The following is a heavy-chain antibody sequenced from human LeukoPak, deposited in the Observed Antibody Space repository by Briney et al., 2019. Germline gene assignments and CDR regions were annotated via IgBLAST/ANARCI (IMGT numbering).Heavy chain of an antibody. D-gene: IGHD6-19*01. J-gene: IGHJ5*02. CDR2: IYYSGST. Sequence: SSETLSLTCTVSGGSISSSSYYWGWIRQPPGKGLEWIGSIYYSGSTYYNPSLKSRVTISVDTSKNQFSLKLSSVTAADTAVYYCARDKRESSGWYGGNWFDPWGQGTLVTVSS. CDR3: ARDKRESSGWYGGNWFDP. V-gene: IGHV4-39*07. CDR1: GGSISSSSYY.